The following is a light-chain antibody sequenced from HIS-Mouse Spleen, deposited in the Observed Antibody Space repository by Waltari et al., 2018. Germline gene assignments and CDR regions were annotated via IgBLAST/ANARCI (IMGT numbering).Light chain of an antibody. CDR2: DVS. CDR3: SSYTSSSTYV. Sequence: QSALTQPASVSGSPGQSITISCTGPSSDVGGDNYVSWYQQHPGKAPKLMIYDVSNRPSGVSNRFSGSKSGNTASLTISGLQAEDEADYYCSSYTSSSTYVFGTGTKVTVL. CDR1: SSDVGGDNY. J-gene: IGLJ1*01. V-gene: IGLV2-14*03.